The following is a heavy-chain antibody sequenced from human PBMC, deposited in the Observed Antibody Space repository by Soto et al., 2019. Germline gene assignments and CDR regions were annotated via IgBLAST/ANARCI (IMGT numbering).Heavy chain of an antibody. J-gene: IGHJ5*02. CDR3: ARQGDLWSGYYRKNELNGFDP. CDR1: GYRFTSYW. Sequence: PGESLKISCQGSGYRFTSYWIGWVRQMPGKGLEWMGSIYPGDSETRYSPSFQGQVTISADKSVTTAYLQWSSLKASDTAMYYCARQGDLWSGYYRKNELNGFDPWGQGTLVTVSS. V-gene: IGHV5-51*01. CDR2: IYPGDSET. D-gene: IGHD3-3*01.